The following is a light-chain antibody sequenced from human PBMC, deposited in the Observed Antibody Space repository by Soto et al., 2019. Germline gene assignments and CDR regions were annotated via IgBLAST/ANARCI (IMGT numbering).Light chain of an antibody. J-gene: IGKJ1*01. CDR3: QQYNNWWT. CDR1: QTISSW. V-gene: IGKV1-5*01. CDR2: AAS. Sequence: DIQMTQSPSTLSGSVGDRVTITCRASQTISSWLAWYQQKPGKAPKLLIYAASTLPSGVPSRFSGSGSGTEFTLTINSLQSEDFAVYYCQQYNNWWTFGQGTKVDIK.